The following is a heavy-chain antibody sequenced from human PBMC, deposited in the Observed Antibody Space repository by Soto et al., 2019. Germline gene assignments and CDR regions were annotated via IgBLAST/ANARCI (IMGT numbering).Heavy chain of an antibody. Sequence: GGSLRLSCAASGFTFSSYAMSWVRQAPGKGLEWVSAISGSGGSTYYADSVKGRFTISRDNSKNTLYLQMNSLRAEDTAVYYCAKVSSPMVRGVIFYMDVWGKGTTVTVSS. V-gene: IGHV3-23*01. CDR2: ISGSGGST. CDR3: AKVSSPMVRGVIFYMDV. D-gene: IGHD3-10*01. CDR1: GFTFSSYA. J-gene: IGHJ6*03.